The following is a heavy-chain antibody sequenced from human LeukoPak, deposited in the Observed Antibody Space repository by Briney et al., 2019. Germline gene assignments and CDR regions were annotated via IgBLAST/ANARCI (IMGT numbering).Heavy chain of an antibody. CDR1: GFTFDDYA. D-gene: IGHD6-13*01. Sequence: GGSLRLSCAASGFTFDDYAMHWVRQAPGKGLEWVSGISWNSGSIGYADSVKGRFTISRDNAKNSLYLQMNSLRAEDTALYYCARADSSSWYYYYYYMDVWGKGTTVTISS. CDR2: ISWNSGSI. V-gene: IGHV3-9*01. CDR3: ARADSSSWYYYYYYMDV. J-gene: IGHJ6*03.